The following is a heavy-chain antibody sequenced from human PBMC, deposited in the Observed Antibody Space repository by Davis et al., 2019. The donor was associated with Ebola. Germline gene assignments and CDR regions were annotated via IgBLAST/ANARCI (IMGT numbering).Heavy chain of an antibody. Sequence: GESLKISCAASGFTFSSYWMSWVRQAPGKGLEWVANIKQDGSEKYYADSVKGRFTVSRDNAKNSLFLQMNSLRGEDAAVYYCARGGRWYDIMTEASLMDVWGKGTTVAVSS. CDR2: IKQDGSEK. D-gene: IGHD3-9*01. CDR3: ARGGRWYDIMTEASLMDV. CDR1: GFTFSSYW. J-gene: IGHJ6*04. V-gene: IGHV3-7*01.